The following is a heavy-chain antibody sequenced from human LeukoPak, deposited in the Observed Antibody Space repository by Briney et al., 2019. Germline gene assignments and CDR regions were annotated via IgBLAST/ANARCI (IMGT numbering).Heavy chain of an antibody. Sequence: SETLALTCAVYGGCFSGYYWSWIRQPPGKGLEWIGESNHSGSTNYNPSLKSRVTISVDTSKNQFSLKLSSVTAADTAVYYCARDRWAWNYANNWFDPWGQGTLVTVSS. V-gene: IGHV4-34*01. J-gene: IGHJ5*02. CDR1: GGCFSGYY. CDR3: ARDRWAWNYANNWFDP. CDR2: SNHSGST. D-gene: IGHD1-7*01.